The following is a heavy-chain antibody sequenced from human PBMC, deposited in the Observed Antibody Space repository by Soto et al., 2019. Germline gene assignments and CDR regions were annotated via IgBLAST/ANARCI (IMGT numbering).Heavy chain of an antibody. CDR3: ARESEDLTSNFDY. Sequence: EVQLVESGGGLVQPGGSLRLSCAASGFTFTRDSMNWVLQAPGKGLEWVSSISSTTNYIYYVDSMNGRFTISRDNAKNSLYLEMNSLRAEDTAVYYCARESEDLTSNFDYWGQGTLVTVSS. CDR1: GFTFTRDS. V-gene: IGHV3-21*06. J-gene: IGHJ4*02. CDR2: ISSTTNYI.